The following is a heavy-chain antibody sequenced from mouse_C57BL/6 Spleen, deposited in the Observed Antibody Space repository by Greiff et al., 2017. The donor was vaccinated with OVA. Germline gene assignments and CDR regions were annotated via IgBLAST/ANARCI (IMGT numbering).Heavy chain of an antibody. J-gene: IGHJ4*01. Sequence: QVQLQQSGAELMKPGASVKLSCKATGYTFPGYWIEWVKQRPGHGLEWIGEILPGSGSTNYNEKFKGKATFTADTSSNTAYMQLSSLTTEDSAIYYCASLYYGSRDYAMDYWGQGTSVTVAS. CDR1: GYTFPGYW. V-gene: IGHV1-9*01. CDR3: ASLYYGSRDYAMDY. CDR2: ILPGSGST. D-gene: IGHD1-1*01.